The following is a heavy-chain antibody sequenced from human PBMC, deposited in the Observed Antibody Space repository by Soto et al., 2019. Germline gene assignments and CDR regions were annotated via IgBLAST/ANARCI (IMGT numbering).Heavy chain of an antibody. V-gene: IGHV4-59*01. D-gene: IGHD5-18*01. CDR3: ARRGRYSFEYFQH. CDR1: GGSISSYY. Sequence: PSETLSLTCTVSGGSISSYYWSWIRQPPGKGLEWIGYIYYSGSTNYNPSLKSRVTISVDTSKNQFSLKLSSVTAADTAVYYCARRGRYSFEYFQHWGQGTLVTVSS. J-gene: IGHJ1*01. CDR2: IYYSGST.